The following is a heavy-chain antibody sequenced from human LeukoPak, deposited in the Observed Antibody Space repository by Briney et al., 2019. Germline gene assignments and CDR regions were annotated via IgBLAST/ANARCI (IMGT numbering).Heavy chain of an antibody. J-gene: IGHJ3*02. CDR1: GLIFSYYW. CDR3: ARAGFYYGSGSYYDAFDI. Sequence: PGGSLRLSCAASGLIFSYYWMSWVRQAPGKGLAWAANIKQDGSEKYYVDSVKGRFTISRDNAKNSVYLQMNSLRVEDTAVYYCARAGFYYGSGSYYDAFDIWGQGTMVTVSS. V-gene: IGHV3-7*01. D-gene: IGHD3-10*01. CDR2: IKQDGSEK.